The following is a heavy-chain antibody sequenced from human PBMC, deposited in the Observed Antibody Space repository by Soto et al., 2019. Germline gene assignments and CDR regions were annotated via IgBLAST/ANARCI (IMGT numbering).Heavy chain of an antibody. J-gene: IGHJ6*02. V-gene: IGHV1-69*13. CDR2: IIPIFGTA. Sequence: SAKVSCKDSLATFSSYAISWLRHDNGQGLEWMGGIIPIFGTANYAQKFQGRVTITADESTSTAYMELSSLRSEDTAVYYCARPGLYDFWSGGYYGMEVWGQGTTVTVSS. D-gene: IGHD3-3*01. CDR1: LATFSSYA. CDR3: ARPGLYDFWSGGYYGMEV.